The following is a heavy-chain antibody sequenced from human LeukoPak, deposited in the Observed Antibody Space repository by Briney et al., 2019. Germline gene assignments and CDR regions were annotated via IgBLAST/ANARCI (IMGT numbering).Heavy chain of an antibody. CDR2: IYHSGST. Sequence: PSETLSLTCAVYGGSFSGYYWSWIRQPPGKGLEWIGEIYHSGSTNYNPSLKSRVTISVDKSKNQFSLKLSSVTAADTAVYYCARDRGSSWTDYWGQGTLVTVSS. CDR1: GGSFSGYY. D-gene: IGHD6-13*01. CDR3: ARDRGSSWTDY. J-gene: IGHJ4*02. V-gene: IGHV4-34*01.